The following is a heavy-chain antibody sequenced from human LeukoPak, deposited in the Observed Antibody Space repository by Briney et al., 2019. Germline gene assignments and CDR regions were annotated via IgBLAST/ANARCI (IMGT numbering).Heavy chain of an antibody. Sequence: SETLSLTCAVYGGSFSGYYWSWIRQPPGKGLEWIGYIYYSGSTYYNPSLKSRVTISVDTSKNQFSLKLSSVTAADTAVYYCARRGHDYSNSHFDYWGQGTLVTVSS. D-gene: IGHD4-11*01. J-gene: IGHJ4*02. V-gene: IGHV4-34*01. CDR3: ARRGHDYSNSHFDY. CDR2: IYYSGST. CDR1: GGSFSGYY.